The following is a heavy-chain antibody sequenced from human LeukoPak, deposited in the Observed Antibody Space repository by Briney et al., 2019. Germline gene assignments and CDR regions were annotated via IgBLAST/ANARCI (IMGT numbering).Heavy chain of an antibody. D-gene: IGHD2-2*02. CDR2: INPSGGST. CDR1: GYTFTSYY. V-gene: IGHV1-46*01. J-gene: IGHJ3*02. CDR3: ARERGYCGSSSCYTSDAFDI. Sequence: ASVKVSCKASGYTFTSYYMHWVRQAPGQGLEWMGIINPSGGSTSYAQKFQGRVTMTRDTSISTAYMELSRLRSDDTAVYYCARERGYCGSSSCYTSDAFDIWGQGTMVTVSS.